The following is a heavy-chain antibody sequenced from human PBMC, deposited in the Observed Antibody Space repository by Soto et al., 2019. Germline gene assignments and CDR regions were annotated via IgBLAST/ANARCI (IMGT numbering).Heavy chain of an antibody. CDR1: GNSFTSYW. CDR3: ARPGYISGWYTPFDY. Sequence: GESLKISCKGSGNSFTSYWIGWVRQMPGKGLEWMGIIYPGDSDTRYSPSSQGQVTISADKSISTAYLQWSSLKASDTAMYYCARPGYISGWYTPFDYWGQGTLVTVSS. D-gene: IGHD6-19*01. CDR2: IYPGDSDT. V-gene: IGHV5-51*01. J-gene: IGHJ4*02.